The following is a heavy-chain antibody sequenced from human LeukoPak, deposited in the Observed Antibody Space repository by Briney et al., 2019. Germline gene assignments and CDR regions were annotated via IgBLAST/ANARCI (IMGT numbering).Heavy chain of an antibody. CDR1: GYTFTDYY. V-gene: IGHV1-2*02. CDR2: INPNSGDT. J-gene: IGHJ5*02. Sequence: ASVKVSCKASGYTFTDYYINWVRQAPGQGLEWIGWINPNSGDTNYAQKFQGRVTMTRDTSISTAYMELSRLRSDDTAVYYCAREGGNYYGSAGEWFDPWGQGTLVTVSS. D-gene: IGHD3-10*01. CDR3: AREGGNYYGSAGEWFDP.